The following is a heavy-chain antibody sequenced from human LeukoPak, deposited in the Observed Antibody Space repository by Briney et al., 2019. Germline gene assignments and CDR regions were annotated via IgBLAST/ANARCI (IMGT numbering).Heavy chain of an antibody. CDR3: ARAGGGLRYFDWLLAPPYYYGMDV. Sequence: GGSLRLSCAASGFTFSSYAMHWVRQAPGKGLEWVAAISYDGSNKYYADSVKGRFTISRDNSKNTLYLQMNSLRAEDTAVYYCARAGGGLRYFDWLLAPPYYYGMDVWGQGTTVTVSS. J-gene: IGHJ6*02. V-gene: IGHV3-30-3*01. CDR1: GFTFSSYA. D-gene: IGHD3-9*01. CDR2: ISYDGSNK.